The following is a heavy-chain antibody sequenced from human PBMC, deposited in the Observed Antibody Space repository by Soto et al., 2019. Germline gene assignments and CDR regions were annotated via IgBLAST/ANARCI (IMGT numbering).Heavy chain of an antibody. D-gene: IGHD3-3*01. CDR2: ISAYNGNT. Sequence: ASVKVSCKASGYTFTSYGISWVRQAPGQGLEWMGWISAYNGNTNYAQKLQGRVTMTTDTSTSTAYMELRSLRSDDTAVYYCARGGTYDFWSGYYTEGFDYWGQGTLVTVSS. CDR3: ARGGTYDFWSGYYTEGFDY. V-gene: IGHV1-18*04. CDR1: GYTFTSYG. J-gene: IGHJ4*02.